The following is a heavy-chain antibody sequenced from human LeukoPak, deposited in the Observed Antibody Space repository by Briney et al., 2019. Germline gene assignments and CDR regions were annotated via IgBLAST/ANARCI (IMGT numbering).Heavy chain of an antibody. CDR2: IKPDGSDT. D-gene: IGHD3-16*01. CDR3: ARGGSRGRGYYYYYMDV. CDR1: GFTFTTHW. V-gene: IGHV3-74*01. J-gene: IGHJ6*03. Sequence: PGGSPRLSCGASGFTFTTHWIHWVRQAPGKGLVWVSRIKPDGSDTNYADSVKGRFTISRDNSKNTLYLQMNSLRAEDTAVYYCARGGSRGRGYYYYYMDVWGKGTTVTVSS.